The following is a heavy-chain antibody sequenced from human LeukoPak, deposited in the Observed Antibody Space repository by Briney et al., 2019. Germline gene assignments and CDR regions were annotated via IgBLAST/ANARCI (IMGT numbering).Heavy chain of an antibody. CDR2: IYYSGST. J-gene: IGHJ4*02. V-gene: IGHV4-59*08. D-gene: IGHD3-22*01. CDR3: ARQDSSGYDY. Sequence: MPSETLSLTCTVSGGSISSYYWSWIRQPPGKGLEWIGYIYYSGSTNYNPSLKSRVTISVDTSKNQFSLKLSSVTAADTAVYYCARQDSSGYDYWGQGTLVTVSS. CDR1: GGSISSYY.